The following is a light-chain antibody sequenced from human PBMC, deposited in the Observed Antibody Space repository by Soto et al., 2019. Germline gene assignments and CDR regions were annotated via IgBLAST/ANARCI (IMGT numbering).Light chain of an antibody. CDR1: SSNIGSNT. CDR3: AAWDDSLHGVV. Sequence: QSVLTQPPSASGTPGQTVTISCSGSSSNIGSNTGHWYQHVPGTAPKLLIYSNHQRPSGVPDRFSGSRSGTSVSLAISGLQAEDEADYFCAAWDDSLHGVVFGGGTKVTVL. CDR2: SNH. V-gene: IGLV1-44*01. J-gene: IGLJ3*02.